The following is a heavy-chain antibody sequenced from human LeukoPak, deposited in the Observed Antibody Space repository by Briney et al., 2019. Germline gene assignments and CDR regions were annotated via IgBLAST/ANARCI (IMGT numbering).Heavy chain of an antibody. CDR1: GGSFSGYY. V-gene: IGHV4-34*01. CDR2: INHSGST. Sequence: SETLSLTCAVYGGSFSGYYWSWIRQPPGKGLEWIGEINHSGSTNYNPSLKSRVTISVDTSKNQFSLKLSSVTAADTAVYYCARVRRITVVRGVIITVFDPWGQGTLVTVSS. J-gene: IGHJ5*02. CDR3: ARVRRITVVRGVIITVFDP. D-gene: IGHD3-10*01.